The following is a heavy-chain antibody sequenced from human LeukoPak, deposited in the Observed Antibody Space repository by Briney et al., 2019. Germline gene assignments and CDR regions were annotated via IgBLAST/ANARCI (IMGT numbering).Heavy chain of an antibody. CDR2: ISYDGSNK. Sequence: GRSLRLSCAAPGFTFSNYDMHWVRQAPGKGLEWVAVISYDGSNKYYADSVKGRFTISRDNSKNTVYLQMNSLRAEDTAVYYGAKDREGTTFDNWGQGALVTVSS. V-gene: IGHV3-30*18. CDR1: GFTFSNYD. CDR3: AKDREGTTFDN. D-gene: IGHD1-7*01. J-gene: IGHJ4*02.